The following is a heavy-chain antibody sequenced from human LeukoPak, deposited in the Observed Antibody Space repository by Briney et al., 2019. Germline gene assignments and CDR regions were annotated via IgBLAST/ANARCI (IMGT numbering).Heavy chain of an antibody. J-gene: IGHJ4*02. CDR2: IYYSGTT. CDR3: ARHFRQLEAIDS. CDR1: GGSIITSNYD. V-gene: IGHV4-39*01. Sequence: TSETLSLTCTVSGGSIITSNYDCGWIRQPPGKGLEWIGSIYYSGTTYYNPSLRSRVTISVDTSKNQFSVKLSSVTAADTATYYCARHFRQLEAIDSWGQGTLVTVSS. D-gene: IGHD6-6*01.